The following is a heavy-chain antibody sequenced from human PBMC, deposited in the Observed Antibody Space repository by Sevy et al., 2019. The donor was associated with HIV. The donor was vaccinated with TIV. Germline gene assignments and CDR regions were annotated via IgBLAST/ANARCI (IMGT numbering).Heavy chain of an antibody. CDR1: GYSISSDYY. CDR2: INHSGYS. J-gene: IGHJ4*02. CDR3: ARAIGAQVAGLDYFDY. V-gene: IGHV4-38-2*01. Sequence: SETLSLTCAVSGYSISSDYYWGCIRQPPGKGLEWIGSINHSGYSYYNPSLKSRVTISVDTSKNQFSLRLSSVTAADTAVYYCARAIGAQVAGLDYFDYWGQGTLVTVSS. D-gene: IGHD6-19*01.